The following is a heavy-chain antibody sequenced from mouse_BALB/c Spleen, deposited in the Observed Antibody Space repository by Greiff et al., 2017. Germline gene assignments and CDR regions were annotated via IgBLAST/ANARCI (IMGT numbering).Heavy chain of an antibody. CDR3: ARGGYYDYDDYAMDY. CDR2: ISSGGST. D-gene: IGHD2-4*01. Sequence: DVKLVESGGGLVKPGGSLKLSCAASGFTFSSYAMSWVSQTPEKRLEWVASISSGGSTYYPDSVKGRFTISRDNARNILYLQMSSLRSEDTAMYYCARGGYYDYDDYAMDYWGQGTSVTVSS. V-gene: IGHV5-6-5*01. CDR1: GFTFSSYA. J-gene: IGHJ4*01.